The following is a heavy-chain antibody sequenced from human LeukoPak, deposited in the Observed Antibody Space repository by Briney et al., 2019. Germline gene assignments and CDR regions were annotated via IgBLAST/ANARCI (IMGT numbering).Heavy chain of an antibody. Sequence: PSETLSLTCTVSGGSISSSSYYWGWIRQPPGKGLEWIGSIYYSGSTYYNPSLKSRVTISVDTSKNQFSLKLSSVTAADTAVYYCARDRESSGSGSYYSFDYWGQGTLVTVSS. CDR3: ARDRESSGSGSYYSFDY. CDR1: GGSISSSSYY. V-gene: IGHV4-39*07. D-gene: IGHD3-10*01. CDR2: IYYSGST. J-gene: IGHJ4*02.